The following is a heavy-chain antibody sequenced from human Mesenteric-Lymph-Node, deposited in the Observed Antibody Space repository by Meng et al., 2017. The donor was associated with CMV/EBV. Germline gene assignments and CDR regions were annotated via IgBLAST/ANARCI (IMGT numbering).Heavy chain of an antibody. J-gene: IGHJ4*02. Sequence: ASVKVSCKVSEYTLTKLSMHWVRQPPGKGLEWMGGFDPDDGEMIYAQRFKGRVTMTEDTSTGTTYMELSSLRSEDSAVYYCATGDGYNHYYFDSWGQGTLVTVSS. CDR1: EYTLTKLS. CDR3: ATGDGYNHYYFDS. CDR2: FDPDDGEM. V-gene: IGHV1-24*01. D-gene: IGHD5-24*01.